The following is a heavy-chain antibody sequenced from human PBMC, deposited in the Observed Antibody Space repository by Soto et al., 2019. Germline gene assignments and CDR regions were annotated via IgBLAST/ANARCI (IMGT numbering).Heavy chain of an antibody. D-gene: IGHD6-19*01. J-gene: IGHJ6*02. Sequence: EVQLLESGGGLVQPGGSLRLSCAASGFTFSSYAMSWVRQAPGKGLEWVSAISGSGGSTYYADSVKGRFTISRDNSKNTLYLQMNSLRAEDTAVYYCAKGHSSGWSYYYYGMDLWGQGTTVTVSS. CDR3: AKGHSSGWSYYYYGMDL. CDR1: GFTFSSYA. CDR2: ISGSGGST. V-gene: IGHV3-23*01.